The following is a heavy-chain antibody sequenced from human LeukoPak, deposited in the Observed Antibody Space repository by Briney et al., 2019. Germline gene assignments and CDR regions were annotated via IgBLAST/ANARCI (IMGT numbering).Heavy chain of an antibody. CDR3: VREDDYRNCYRY. J-gene: IGHJ4*02. D-gene: IGHD4-11*01. CDR1: GFTFSSYA. Sequence: GGSLRLSCAASGFTFSSYAMHWVRQAPGKGLEWVALISYDGSNKYYADSVKGRFTISRDNSKNTLYLQMNSLRAEDTAVYYCVREDDYRNCYRYWGQGTLVTVSS. V-gene: IGHV3-30-3*01. CDR2: ISYDGSNK.